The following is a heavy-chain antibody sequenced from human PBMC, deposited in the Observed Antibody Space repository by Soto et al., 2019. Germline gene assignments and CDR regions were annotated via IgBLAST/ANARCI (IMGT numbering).Heavy chain of an antibody. CDR1: GGSFSGYY. D-gene: IGHD2-21*02. V-gene: IGHV4-34*01. CDR2: INHSGST. Sequence: QAQLQQWGAGLLKPSETLSLTCAVYGGSFSGYYWSWIRQPPGKGLEWIGEINHSGSTNYNPSLNRRVTISVDTSKNQFSLKLSSGTAAETAVYYCARGVASVVTSYFAYWGQGTLVTVSS. CDR3: ARGVASVVTSYFAY. J-gene: IGHJ4*02.